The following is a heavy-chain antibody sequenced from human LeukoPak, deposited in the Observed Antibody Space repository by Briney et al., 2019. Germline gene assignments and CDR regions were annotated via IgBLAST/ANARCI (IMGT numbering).Heavy chain of an antibody. J-gene: IGHJ4*02. CDR2: IYSGGTI. CDR3: ARGYCSGGSCYPSNFDC. D-gene: IGHD2-15*01. Sequence: GGSLRLSCAASGFTVSNNYMSWVRQAPGKGLEWVSVIYSGGTIYYADSVKGRFTTSRDNSKNTLYLQMNSLRAEDTAMYYCARGYCSGGSCYPSNFDCWGQGTLVTVSS. V-gene: IGHV3-66*02. CDR1: GFTVSNNY.